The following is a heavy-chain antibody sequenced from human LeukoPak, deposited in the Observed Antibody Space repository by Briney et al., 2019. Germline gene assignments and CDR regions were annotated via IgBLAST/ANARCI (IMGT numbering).Heavy chain of an antibody. CDR3: ARDASWPTVFTPGDDFDY. V-gene: IGHV3-74*01. CDR2: INADGSYT. D-gene: IGHD4-23*01. J-gene: IGHJ4*02. CDR1: GFTFSSHW. Sequence: GGSLRLSCAASGFTFSSHWMHWVRQAPGKGLVWVSPINADGSYTSYADSVKGRFTISRDNAKNTLYLQMNSLRVEDTAVYYCARDASWPTVFTPGDDFDYWGQGTLVTVSS.